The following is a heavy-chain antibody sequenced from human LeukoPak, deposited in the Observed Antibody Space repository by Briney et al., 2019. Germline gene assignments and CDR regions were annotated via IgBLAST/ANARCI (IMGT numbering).Heavy chain of an antibody. CDR2: ISYDGSNK. J-gene: IGHJ6*03. CDR1: GFTFSSYG. Sequence: GRSLKLSCAASGFTFSSYGMHWVRQAPGKGLEWVAVISYDGSNKYYADSVKGRFTISRDNSKNTLYLQMNSLRAEDTAVYYCARENYDISRYYYYMDVWGKGTTVTVSS. D-gene: IGHD3-9*01. V-gene: IGHV3-30*03. CDR3: ARENYDISRYYYYMDV.